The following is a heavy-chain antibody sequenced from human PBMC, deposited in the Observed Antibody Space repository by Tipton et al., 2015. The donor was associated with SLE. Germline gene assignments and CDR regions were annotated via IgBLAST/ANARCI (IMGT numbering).Heavy chain of an antibody. J-gene: IGHJ2*01. V-gene: IGHV3-30*04. Sequence: SLRLSCAASGFTYTNYAVHWVRQTPGKGLEWVAVISADGNNQYYSDSVKGRFTISRDSSKNTLYLQMSSLSTEDTAVYYCGRAREEVDTADWYFDHWVRGTRVTVSS. CDR2: ISADGNNQ. D-gene: IGHD5-18*01. CDR1: GFTYTNYA. CDR3: GRAREEVDTADWYFDH.